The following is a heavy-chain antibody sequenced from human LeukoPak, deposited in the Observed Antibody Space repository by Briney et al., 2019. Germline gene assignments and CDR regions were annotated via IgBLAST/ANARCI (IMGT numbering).Heavy chain of an antibody. CDR3: ARDAGTSYYDFWSGHAYYFDY. V-gene: IGHV1-69*04. CDR2: IIPILGIA. Sequence: SVKVSCKASGGTFSSYAISWVRQAPGQGLEWMGRIIPILGIANYAQKFQGRVTITADKSTSTAYMELSRLRSDDTAVYYCARDAGTSYYDFWSGHAYYFDYWGQGTLVTVSS. D-gene: IGHD3-3*01. CDR1: GGTFSSYA. J-gene: IGHJ4*02.